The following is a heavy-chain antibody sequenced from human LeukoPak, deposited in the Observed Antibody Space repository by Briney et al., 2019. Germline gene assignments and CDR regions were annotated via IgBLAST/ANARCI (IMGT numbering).Heavy chain of an antibody. J-gene: IGHJ3*02. CDR2: IYYSGST. CDR1: GVSISSYY. D-gene: IGHD3-22*01. V-gene: IGHV4-59*01. CDR3: ASDSSGYYDDAFDI. Sequence: SETLSLTCTVSGVSISSYYWSWIRQPPGKGLEWIGYIYYSGSTNYNPSLKSRVTISVDTSKNQFSLKLSSVTAADTAVYYCASDSSGYYDDAFDIWGQGTMVTVSS.